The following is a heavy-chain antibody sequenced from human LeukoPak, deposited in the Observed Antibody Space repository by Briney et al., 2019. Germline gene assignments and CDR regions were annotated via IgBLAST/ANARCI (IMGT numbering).Heavy chain of an antibody. J-gene: IGHJ4*02. D-gene: IGHD3-22*01. CDR1: GGSISSSSYY. Sequence: SETLSLTCTVSGGSISSSSYYWGWIRQPPGKGLEWIGSIYYSGSTYYNPSLKSRVTISVDTSKNQFSLKLSSVTAADTAVYYCARHDSSGYYYVRAYFDYWGQGTLVTVSS. V-gene: IGHV4-39*01. CDR3: ARHDSSGYYYVRAYFDY. CDR2: IYYSGST.